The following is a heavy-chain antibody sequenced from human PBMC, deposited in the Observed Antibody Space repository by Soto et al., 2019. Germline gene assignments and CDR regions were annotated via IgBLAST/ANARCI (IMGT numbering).Heavy chain of an antibody. CDR2: TYPFDSDT. Sequence: GESLKISCEGSGYTFTYYWIGWVRQMPGKGLEWMGVTYPFDSDTRYSPSFQGRVTISAVQSTNTAYLELSRLQASDTAIYYCGRNYGGASTGIHYWGQGNL. CDR3: GRNYGGASTGIHY. J-gene: IGHJ4*01. V-gene: IGHV5-51*01. CDR1: GYTFTYYW. D-gene: IGHD3-16*01.